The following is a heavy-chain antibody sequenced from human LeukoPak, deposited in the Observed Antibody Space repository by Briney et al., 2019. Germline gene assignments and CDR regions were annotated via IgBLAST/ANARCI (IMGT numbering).Heavy chain of an antibody. CDR2: IRFDGSNN. CDR3: ARRRTSRDPSAFDI. Sequence: GGSLRLSCAASGFTFNSYGIHWVRQAPGKGLEWVAFIRFDGSNNYYADSVKGRFTISRDNAKNSLYLQMNSLRAEDTAVYYCARRRTSRDPSAFDIWGQGTMVTVSS. J-gene: IGHJ3*02. D-gene: IGHD3-10*01. CDR1: GFTFNSYG. V-gene: IGHV3-30*02.